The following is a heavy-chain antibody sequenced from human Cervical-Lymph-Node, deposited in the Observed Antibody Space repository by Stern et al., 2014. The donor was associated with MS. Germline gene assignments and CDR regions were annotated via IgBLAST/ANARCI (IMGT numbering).Heavy chain of an antibody. V-gene: IGHV5-51*03. Sequence: EVQLVESGAEVKKPGESLKISCKGSGYSFRSYWIGWVRQMPGKGLEGMGIIWPDDSDTRYNPSFQGQVTISADKSISTAFLQWSSLKASDTAKYYCVRRYTIGDEDESWGQGTLVVVSS. D-gene: IGHD4-17*01. CDR1: GYSFRSYW. CDR2: IWPDDSDT. J-gene: IGHJ5*02. CDR3: VRRYTIGDEDES.